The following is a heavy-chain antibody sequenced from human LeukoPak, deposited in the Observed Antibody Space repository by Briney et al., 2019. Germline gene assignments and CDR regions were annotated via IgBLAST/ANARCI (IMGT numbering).Heavy chain of an antibody. CDR3: ARVVVRDANNYKDY. D-gene: IGHD5-24*01. V-gene: IGHV1-2*02. J-gene: IGHJ4*02. CDR1: GYTFTGYY. Sequence: ASVKVSFKASGYTFTGYYMHWARQAPGQGLEWMGWINPNSGGTNYAQKFQGRVTMTRDTSISTAYMELSRLRSDDTAVYYCARVVVRDANNYKDYWGQGTLVTVSS. CDR2: INPNSGGT.